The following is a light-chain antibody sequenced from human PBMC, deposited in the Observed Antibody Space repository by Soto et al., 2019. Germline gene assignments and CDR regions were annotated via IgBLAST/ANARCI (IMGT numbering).Light chain of an antibody. Sequence: AIQLTQSPSSLSASVGDRVTITCRASQGIRGALAWYQQRPGKPPKMLIYDVSKLERGVTSRFSGSDSGTHFTLTISSLQAEDFATYYCQQFNSYPITFGQGTRLEI. CDR1: QGIRGA. CDR3: QQFNSYPIT. V-gene: IGKV1-13*02. J-gene: IGKJ5*01. CDR2: DVS.